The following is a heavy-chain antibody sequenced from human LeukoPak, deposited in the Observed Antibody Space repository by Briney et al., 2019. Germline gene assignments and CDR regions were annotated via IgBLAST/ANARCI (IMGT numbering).Heavy chain of an antibody. CDR2: IRYDGSNK. V-gene: IGHV3-30*02. D-gene: IGHD3-22*01. Sequence: GGSLRLPCAASGFTFSSYGMHWVRQAPGKGLEWVAFIRYDGSNKYYADSVKGRFTISRDNSKNTLYLQMNSLRAEDTAVYYCAKHRGPYYYDSSGYYDYWGQGTLVTVSS. CDR1: GFTFSSYG. J-gene: IGHJ4*02. CDR3: AKHRGPYYYDSSGYYDY.